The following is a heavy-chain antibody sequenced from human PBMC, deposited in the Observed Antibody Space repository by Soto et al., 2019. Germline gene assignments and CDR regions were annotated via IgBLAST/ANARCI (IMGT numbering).Heavy chain of an antibody. CDR1: GDSVSSNSAA. CDR2: TYYMSKWYN. J-gene: IGHJ4*02. Sequence: SQTLSLTCAISGDSVSSNSAAWNWIRQSPSIGLEWLGRTYYMSKWYNDYAVSVKSRITINPDTSKNQFSLQLNSVTPEDTAVYYCARHSSSWYAYFDYWGQGTLVTVSS. CDR3: ARHSSSWYAYFDY. D-gene: IGHD6-13*01. V-gene: IGHV6-1*01.